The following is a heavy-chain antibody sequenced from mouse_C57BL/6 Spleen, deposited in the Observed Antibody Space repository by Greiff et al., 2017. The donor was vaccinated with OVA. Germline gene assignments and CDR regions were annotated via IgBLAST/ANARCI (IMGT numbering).Heavy chain of an antibody. CDR2: IDPETGGT. D-gene: IGHD2-4*01. J-gene: IGHJ4*01. CDR3: ARDYDVGMDY. V-gene: IGHV1-15*01. Sequence: QVQLQQSGAELVRPGASVTLSCKASGYTFTDYEMHWVKQTPVHGLEWIGAIDPETGGTAYNQKFKGKAILTADKSSSTAYMQLNSLTSEDSAVYFCARDYDVGMDYWGQGTSVTVSS. CDR1: GYTFTDYE.